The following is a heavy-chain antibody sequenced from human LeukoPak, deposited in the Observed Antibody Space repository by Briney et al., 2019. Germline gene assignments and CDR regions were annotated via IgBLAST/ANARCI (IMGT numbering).Heavy chain of an antibody. CDR3: ARYYYDSSGYYYPPDY. J-gene: IGHJ4*02. CDR1: GFTFSSYA. V-gene: IGHV3-23*01. CDR2: ISGSGGST. Sequence: PGGSLRLSCAASGFTFSSYATSWVRQAPGKGLEWVSAISGSGGSTYYADSVKGRFTISRDNSKNTLYLQMNSLRAEDTAVYYCARYYYDSSGYYYPPDYWGQGTLVTVSS. D-gene: IGHD3-22*01.